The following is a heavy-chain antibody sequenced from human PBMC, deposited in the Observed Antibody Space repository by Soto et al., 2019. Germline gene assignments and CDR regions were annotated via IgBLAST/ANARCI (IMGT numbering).Heavy chain of an antibody. V-gene: IGHV3-30*19. CDR1: GFTFSSYG. D-gene: IGHD6-13*01. Sequence: QVQLEESGGGVVQPGRSLRLSCAASGFTFSSYGMHWVRQAPGKGLEWVAVIWYDGSNKYYADSVKGRFTISRDNSKNTLYLQMNSLRAEDTAVYYCAREDSSSFYGMDVWGQGTTVTVSS. CDR3: AREDSSSFYGMDV. CDR2: IWYDGSNK. J-gene: IGHJ6*02.